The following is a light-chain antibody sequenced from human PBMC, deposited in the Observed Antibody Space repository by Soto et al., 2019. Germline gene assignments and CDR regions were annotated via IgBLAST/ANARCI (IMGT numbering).Light chain of an antibody. Sequence: DSQMTQSPSTLSASVGDRVTITCRASQSISSWLAWYQQKPGKAPKVLIYDASSLKSGFPSRFSCRGSGTDFTPIISALPPDDLAIYYCDSYARYSRTFGKGPKVELK. V-gene: IGKV1-5*01. CDR2: DAS. J-gene: IGKJ1*01. CDR3: DSYARYSRT. CDR1: QSISSW.